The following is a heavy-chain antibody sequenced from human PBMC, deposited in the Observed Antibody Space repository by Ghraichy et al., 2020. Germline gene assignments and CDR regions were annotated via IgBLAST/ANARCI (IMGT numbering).Heavy chain of an antibody. D-gene: IGHD4-17*01. CDR2: IYSGGST. J-gene: IGHJ3*02. CDR3: ARDGGRTTTTVTTSVDAFDI. CDR1: GFTVSSNY. V-gene: IGHV3-66*02. Sequence: GGSLRLSCAASGFTVSSNYMSWVRQAPGKGLEWVSVIYSGGSTYYADSVKGRFTISRDNSKNTLYLQMNSLRAEDTAVYYCARDGGRTTTTVTTSVDAFDIWGQGTMVTVSS.